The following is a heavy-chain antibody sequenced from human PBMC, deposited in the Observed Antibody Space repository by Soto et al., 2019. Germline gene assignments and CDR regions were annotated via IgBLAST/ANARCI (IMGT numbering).Heavy chain of an antibody. D-gene: IGHD3-16*01. V-gene: IGHV3-30*18. CDR3: AKDRVESGLGEVDY. CDR1: GFTFSSHG. J-gene: IGHJ4*02. Sequence: HPGGSLRLSCAASGFTFSSHGMHWVRQAPGKGLEWVAVISYDGSQKYYVDSVKGRFTISRDNSKNTLYLQMNSLRAEDTAVYHCAKDRVESGLGEVDYWGQGTLVTVSS. CDR2: ISYDGSQK.